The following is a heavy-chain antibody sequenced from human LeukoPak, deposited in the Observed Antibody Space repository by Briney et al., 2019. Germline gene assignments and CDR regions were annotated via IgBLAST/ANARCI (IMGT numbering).Heavy chain of an antibody. CDR2: IYYSGTT. CDR1: GASISTAGHS. Sequence: SETLSLTCTVSGASISTAGHSWTWVRHCPGQGLEWIGDIYYSGTTYYNPSLMSRLALSVDTSKNQFSLTLNSVTAADTAVYYCARGRQWLGIDYWGQGTLVTVSS. J-gene: IGHJ4*02. CDR3: ARGRQWLGIDY. D-gene: IGHD6-19*01. V-gene: IGHV4-31*03.